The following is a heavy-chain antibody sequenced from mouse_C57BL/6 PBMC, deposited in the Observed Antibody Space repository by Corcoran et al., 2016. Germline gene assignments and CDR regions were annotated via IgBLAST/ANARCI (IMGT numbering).Heavy chain of an antibody. J-gene: IGHJ2*01. CDR3: ANYYGSSYG. CDR2: IYPGSGNT. CDR1: GYTFTDYY. Sequence: QVQLKQSGAELVRPGASVKLSCKASGYTFTDYYINWVKQRPGQGLEWIARIYPGSGNTYYNEKFKGKATLTAEKSSSTAYMQLSSLTSKDSAVYFCANYYGSSYGWGQGTTLTVSS. V-gene: IGHV1-76*01. D-gene: IGHD1-1*01.